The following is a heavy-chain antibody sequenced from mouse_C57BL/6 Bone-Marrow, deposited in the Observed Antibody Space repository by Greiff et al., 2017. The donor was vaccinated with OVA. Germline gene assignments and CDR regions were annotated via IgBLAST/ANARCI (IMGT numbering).Heavy chain of an antibody. CDR3: ARHYPYYFDY. CDR2: IYPGGGYT. CDR1: GYTFTNYW. J-gene: IGHJ2*01. Sequence: VQLQQSGAELVRPGTSVKMSCKASGYTFTNYWIGWAQQRPGHGLEWIGDIYPGGGYTNYNEKFKGKATLTAAKSSSTAYMQFSSLTSEDSAIYYCARHYPYYFDYWGQGTTLTVSS. V-gene: IGHV1-63*01. D-gene: IGHD1-1*02.